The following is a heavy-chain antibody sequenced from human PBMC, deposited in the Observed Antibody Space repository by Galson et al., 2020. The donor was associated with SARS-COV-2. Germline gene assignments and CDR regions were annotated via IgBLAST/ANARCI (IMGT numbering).Heavy chain of an antibody. V-gene: IGHV3-48*03. CDR2: ISSSGSTI. CDR1: GFTFSSYE. Sequence: GESLKISCAASGFTFSSYEMNWVRQAPGKGLEWVSYISSSGSTIYYADSVKGRFTISRDNAKNSLYLQMNSLRAEDTAVYYCARDLGYCSSTSCYTVLFDYWGQGTLVTVSS. CDR3: ARDLGYCSSTSCYTVLFDY. D-gene: IGHD2-2*02. J-gene: IGHJ4*02.